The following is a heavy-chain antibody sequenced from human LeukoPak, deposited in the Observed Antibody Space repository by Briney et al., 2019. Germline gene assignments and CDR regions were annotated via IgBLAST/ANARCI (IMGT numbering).Heavy chain of an antibody. V-gene: IGHV3-15*01. CDR1: GFTFSNAW. CDR3: ITTTFNDAFDI. CDR2: IKSKTDGGTT. J-gene: IGHJ3*02. D-gene: IGHD2/OR15-2a*01. Sequence: GGSLRLSCEASGFTFSNAWMSWVRQAPGKGLEWVGRIKSKTDGGTTDYAAPVKGRFTISRDDSKNTLYLQVNSPKPEDTAVYYCITTTFNDAFDIWGQGTMVTVSS.